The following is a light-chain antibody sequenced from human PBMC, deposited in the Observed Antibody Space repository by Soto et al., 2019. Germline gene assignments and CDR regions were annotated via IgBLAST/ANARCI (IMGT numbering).Light chain of an antibody. Sequence: ALRMTQSPSSLSASTGDRVTITCRASQGISSYLAWYQQKPGKAPKLLIYAASTLQSGVPSRFSGSGSGTDFTLTISCLQSEDFATYYCQQYYSYWWTFGQGTKVEIK. CDR3: QQYYSYWWT. CDR1: QGISSY. CDR2: AAS. V-gene: IGKV1-8*01. J-gene: IGKJ1*01.